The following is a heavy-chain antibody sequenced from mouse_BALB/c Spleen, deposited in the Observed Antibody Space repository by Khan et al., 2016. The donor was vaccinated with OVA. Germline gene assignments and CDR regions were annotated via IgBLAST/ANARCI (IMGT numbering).Heavy chain of an antibody. CDR1: GYTFTSYT. CDR3: ARTHER. Sequence: VQLQQSGAELARPGASVKMSCKASGYTFTSYTMHWVQQRPGQGLEWFGYINPSSGYTKYNQKFKDQPILTAAKSSSTAYMQLSSLTSEDSAVYYCARTHERWGQGTTLTVSS. CDR2: INPSSGYT. J-gene: IGHJ2*01. V-gene: IGHV1-4*01.